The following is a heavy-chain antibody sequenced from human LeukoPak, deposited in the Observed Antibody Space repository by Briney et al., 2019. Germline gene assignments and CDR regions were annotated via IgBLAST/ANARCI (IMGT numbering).Heavy chain of an antibody. CDR3: ASLELWSGYLDAFDI. Sequence: SETLSLTCAVYGGSFSGYYRSWIRQPPGKGLEWIGEINHSGSTNYNPSLKSRVTISVDTSKNQFSLKLSSVTAADTAVYYCASLELWSGYLDAFDIWGQGTMVTVSS. CDR1: GGSFSGYY. V-gene: IGHV4-34*01. J-gene: IGHJ3*02. CDR2: INHSGST. D-gene: IGHD3-3*01.